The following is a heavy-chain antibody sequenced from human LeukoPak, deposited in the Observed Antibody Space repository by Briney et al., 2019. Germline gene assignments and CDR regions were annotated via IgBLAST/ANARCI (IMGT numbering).Heavy chain of an antibody. D-gene: IGHD3-16*01. CDR2: ISSSSSYI. V-gene: IGHV3-21*01. Sequence: PGGSLRLSCAASGFTFSSYNMNWVRQAPGKGLEWVSSISSSSSYIYYADSVKGRFTISRDNAKNSLYLQMNSLRAEDTAVYYCARGWDSYTFDYWGQGTLVTVSS. J-gene: IGHJ4*02. CDR1: GFTFSSYN. CDR3: ARGWDSYTFDY.